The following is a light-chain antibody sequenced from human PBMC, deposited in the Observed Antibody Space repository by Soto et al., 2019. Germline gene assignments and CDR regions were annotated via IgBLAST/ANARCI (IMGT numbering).Light chain of an antibody. V-gene: IGKV2-28*01. CDR3: MQALQTPVT. CDR1: HSLLHDNGKNY. CDR2: LGS. Sequence: DIVMSQSPLSLPVTPGEPASISCRSSHSLLHDNGKNYMDWYVQKPGQSPQLLIYLGSNRASGVPDRFSGSGSGTDFTLKISRVEAEDVGVYYCMQALQTPVTFGQGTRLEI. J-gene: IGKJ5*01.